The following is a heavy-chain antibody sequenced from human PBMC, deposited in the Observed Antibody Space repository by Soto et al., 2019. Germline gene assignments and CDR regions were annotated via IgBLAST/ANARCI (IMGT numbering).Heavy chain of an antibody. CDR2: ISYDGNIK. CDR1: GFTFSNFG. J-gene: IGHJ5*02. V-gene: IGHV3-30*03. D-gene: IGHD3-9*01. CDR3: AREADILNWFDP. Sequence: PGGSLRLSCAASGFTFSNFGMHWVRQAPGKGLEWVASISYDGNIKYSADSVKGRFTISRDNSKNTLYLQMNSLRAEDTAVYYCAREADILNWFDPWGQGTLVTVSS.